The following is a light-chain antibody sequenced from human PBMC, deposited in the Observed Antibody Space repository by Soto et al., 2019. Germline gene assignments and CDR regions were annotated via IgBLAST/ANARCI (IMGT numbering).Light chain of an antibody. J-gene: IGLJ3*02. CDR1: DIGRRS. Sequence: SYVLTQPPSVSVAPGQTAKITCGGSDIGRRSVHWYQQKPGQAPILVAYDDFDRPLGIPDRISGSKSGNTATLTITRVEAGDEADYYCQVWTTSGDLLFGGGTNSPS. CDR2: DDF. CDR3: QVWTTSGDLL. V-gene: IGLV3-21*02.